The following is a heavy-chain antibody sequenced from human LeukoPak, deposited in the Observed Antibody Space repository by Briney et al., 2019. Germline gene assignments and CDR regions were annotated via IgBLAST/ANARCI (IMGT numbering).Heavy chain of an antibody. D-gene: IGHD6-13*01. J-gene: IGHJ3*02. CDR2: ISSSSSYI. Sequence: GGSLRLSCAASGFTFSSYSMNWVRQAPGKGLEWVSSISSSSSYIYYADSVKGRFTISRDNAKDSLYLQMNSLRAEHTGVYYCASLSSCWFYSLDIWGQGTMVTVSS. V-gene: IGHV3-21*01. CDR3: ASLSSCWFYSLDI. CDR1: GFTFSSYS.